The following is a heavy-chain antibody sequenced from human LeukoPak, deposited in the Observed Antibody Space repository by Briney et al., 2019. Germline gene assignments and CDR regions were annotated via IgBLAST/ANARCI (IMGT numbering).Heavy chain of an antibody. CDR2: ISGFNGNT. D-gene: IGHD3-10*01. J-gene: IGHJ6*02. Sequence: ASVKVSCKAPGYTFTNYGISWVRQAPGQGLEWMGWISGFNGNTNYGQKVQGRVTMTTDTSTITAYMELRSLRSDDTAVYYCARMVRGVPYYYGMDVWGQGTTVTVSS. CDR3: ARMVRGVPYYYGMDV. CDR1: GYTFTNYG. V-gene: IGHV1-18*01.